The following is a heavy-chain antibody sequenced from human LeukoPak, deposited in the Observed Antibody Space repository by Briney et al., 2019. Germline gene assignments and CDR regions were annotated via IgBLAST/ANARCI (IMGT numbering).Heavy chain of an antibody. V-gene: IGHV3-69-1*01. CDR3: ARGPPPYYMDV. CDR2: ISSSSTI. Sequence: PGGSLRLSCAASGFTVSSNYMSWVRQAPGKGLEWVSYISSSSTIYYADSVKGRFTISRDNAKNSLYLQMNSLRAEDTAVYYCARGPPPYYMDVWGKGTTVTVS. CDR1: GFTVSSNY. J-gene: IGHJ6*03.